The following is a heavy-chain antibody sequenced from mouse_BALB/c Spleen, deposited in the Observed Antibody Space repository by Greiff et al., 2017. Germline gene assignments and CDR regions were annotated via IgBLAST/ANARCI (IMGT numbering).Heavy chain of an antibody. V-gene: IGHV2-2*02. CDR3: ARPYGYDGGRFAY. CDR1: GFSLTSYG. CDR2: IWAGGST. Sequence: VQLQQSGPGLVAPSQSLSITCTVSGFSLTSYGVHWVRQPPGKGLEWLGVIWAGGSTDYNAAFISRLSISKDNSKSQVFFKMNSLQANDTAIYYCARPYGYDGGRFAYWGQGTLVTVSA. J-gene: IGHJ3*01. D-gene: IGHD2-2*01.